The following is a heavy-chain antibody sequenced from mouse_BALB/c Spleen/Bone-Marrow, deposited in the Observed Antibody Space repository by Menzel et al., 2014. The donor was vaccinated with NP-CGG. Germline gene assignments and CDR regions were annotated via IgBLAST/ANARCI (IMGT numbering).Heavy chain of an antibody. V-gene: IGHV5-6-3*01. CDR3: ARDYDYDY. CDR2: INSNGGST. CDR1: GFTFSSYG. Sequence: EVKLMESGGGLVQPGGSLKLSCAASGFTFSSYGMSWVRQTPDKRLELVATINSNGGSTYYPDSVKGRFTISRDNAKNTLYLQMSSLKSEGTAMYYCARDYDYDYWGQGTTLTVSS. D-gene: IGHD2-4*01. J-gene: IGHJ2*01.